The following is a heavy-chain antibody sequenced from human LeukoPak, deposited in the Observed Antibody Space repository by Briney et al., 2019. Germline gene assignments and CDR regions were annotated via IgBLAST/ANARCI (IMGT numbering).Heavy chain of an antibody. J-gene: IGHJ4*02. CDR3: VKGGSPVVVIPTG. CDR2: ISGSGGSA. CDR1: GFTFSNAW. D-gene: IGHD3-22*01. V-gene: IGHV3-23*01. Sequence: GGSLRLSCAASGFTFSNAWMSWVRQAPGKGLEWVSAISGSGGSAYYADSVKGRFTISRDNSKNTLYLQMNSLRAEDTAVYYCVKGGSPVVVIPTGRGQGTLVTVSS.